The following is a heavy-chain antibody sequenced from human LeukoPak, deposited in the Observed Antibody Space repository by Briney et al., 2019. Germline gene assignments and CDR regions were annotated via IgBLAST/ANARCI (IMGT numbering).Heavy chain of an antibody. CDR3: ARNQLLSAYYYGMDV. V-gene: IGHV3-21*01. Sequence: PGGSLRLSCAASGFTFSSYSTNWVRQAPGKGLEWVSSISSSSSYIYYADSVKGRFAISRDNAKNSLYLQMNSLRAEDTAVYYCARNQLLSAYYYGMDVWGKGTTVTVSS. CDR1: GFTFSSYS. D-gene: IGHD2-2*01. CDR2: ISSSSSYI. J-gene: IGHJ6*04.